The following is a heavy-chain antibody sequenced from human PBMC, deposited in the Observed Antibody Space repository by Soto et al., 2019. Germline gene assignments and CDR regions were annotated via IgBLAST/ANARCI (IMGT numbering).Heavy chain of an antibody. CDR3: ARDRFLYYDDSSGYPYYFDY. CDR2: TYYRSKWYN. V-gene: IGHV6-1*01. D-gene: IGHD3-22*01. Sequence: PSQTLSLTCAISGDSVSSNSAAWNWIRQSPSRGLEWLGRTYYRSKWYNDYAVSVKSRITINPDTSKNQFSVQLNSVTPEDTAVYYCARDRFLYYDDSSGYPYYFDYWGQGTLVT. J-gene: IGHJ4*02. CDR1: GDSVSSNSAA.